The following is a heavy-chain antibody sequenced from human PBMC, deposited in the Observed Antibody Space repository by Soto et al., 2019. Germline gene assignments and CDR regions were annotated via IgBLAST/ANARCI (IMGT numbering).Heavy chain of an antibody. D-gene: IGHD5-12*01. J-gene: IGHJ5*02. Sequence: SETLSLTCTVSGDSISNYYWNWIRQPPGKGLEWIGYIYYSGSTSSNPSLKSRVTISVDTSKNQFSLKLSSVTTADTAVYYCARADSGYDAHWFDPWGQGTLVTVS. CDR3: ARADSGYDAHWFDP. CDR1: GDSISNYY. CDR2: IYYSGST. V-gene: IGHV4-59*01.